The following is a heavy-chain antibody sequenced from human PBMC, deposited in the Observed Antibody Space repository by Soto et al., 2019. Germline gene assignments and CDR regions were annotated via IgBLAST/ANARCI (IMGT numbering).Heavy chain of an antibody. D-gene: IGHD3-3*01. CDR1: GGTFSTYA. J-gene: IGHJ6*02. Sequence: QVQLVQSGAEEKKPGSSVKVSCKTSGGTFSTYAINWVRQAPGQGLEWMGGIIPIFGIVNYAQKLQDRVTITADESTSTAYMELSSLRSEHTAVYYCARGFRGDYYYYGLDVWGQGTTVTVSS. CDR3: ARGFRGDYYYYGLDV. CDR2: IIPIFGIV. V-gene: IGHV1-69*01.